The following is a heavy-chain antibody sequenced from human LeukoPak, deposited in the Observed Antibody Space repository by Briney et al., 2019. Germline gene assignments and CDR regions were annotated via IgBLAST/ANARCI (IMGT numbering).Heavy chain of an antibody. J-gene: IGHJ4*02. CDR1: GFTFSSDG. CDR2: IRYDGSNK. D-gene: IGHD2-2*02. CDR3: AKDLCTSHCYTFFDY. Sequence: PGGSLRLSCAASGFTFSSDGMQWVRQAPGKGLEWVAFIRYDGSNKYYADSVKGRFTISRDNSKNTLYLQMNSLRAEDTAVYYCAKDLCTSHCYTFFDYWGQGALVTVSS. V-gene: IGHV3-30*02.